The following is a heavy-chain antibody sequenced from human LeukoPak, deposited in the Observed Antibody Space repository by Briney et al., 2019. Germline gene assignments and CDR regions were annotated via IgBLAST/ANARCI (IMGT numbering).Heavy chain of an antibody. Sequence: ASVKVSCKASGYTFTSYGISWVRQAPGQGLEWMGWISAYNGNTNYAQKLQGRVTMTTDTSTSTAYMELRSLRSDDTAVYHCARTSSIAVAGTRFDYWGQGTLVTVSS. J-gene: IGHJ4*02. CDR2: ISAYNGNT. V-gene: IGHV1-18*01. CDR3: ARTSSIAVAGTRFDY. CDR1: GYTFTSYG. D-gene: IGHD6-19*01.